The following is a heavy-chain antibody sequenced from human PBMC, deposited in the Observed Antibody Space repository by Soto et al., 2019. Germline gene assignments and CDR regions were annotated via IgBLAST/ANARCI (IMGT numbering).Heavy chain of an antibody. Sequence: PGGSLRLSCAASGFTFSSYAMSWVRQAPGKGLEWVSAISGSGGSTYYADSVKGLFTISRDNSKNTLYLQMNSLRAEDTAVYYCAKVGPPLSYYYYGMDVWGQGTTVTVS. V-gene: IGHV3-23*01. CDR1: GFTFSSYA. D-gene: IGHD3-3*01. J-gene: IGHJ6*02. CDR2: ISGSGGST. CDR3: AKVGPPLSYYYYGMDV.